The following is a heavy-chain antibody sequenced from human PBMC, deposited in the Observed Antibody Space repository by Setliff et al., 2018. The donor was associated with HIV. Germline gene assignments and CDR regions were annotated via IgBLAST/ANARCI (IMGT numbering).Heavy chain of an antibody. CDR2: IFYSGST. J-gene: IGHJ4*02. V-gene: IGHV4-59*08. CDR1: GGSISTYY. CDR3: ARTQQTYYYDSSGYYFDY. D-gene: IGHD3-22*01. Sequence: SETLSLTCTVSGGSISTYYWSWIRQPPGKGLEWTGYIFYSGSTNYNPSLKSRVTISVDTSKNQFSLKLSSVAAADTAVYYCARTQQTYYYDSSGYYFDYWGQGTLVTVSS.